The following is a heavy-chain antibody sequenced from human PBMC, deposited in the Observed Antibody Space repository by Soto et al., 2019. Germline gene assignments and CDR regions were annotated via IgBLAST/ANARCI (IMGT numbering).Heavy chain of an antibody. CDR3: ASRDPGTSVDY. V-gene: IGHV4-4*02. Sequence: SETLSLTCAVSDGSFTSNNWWTWVRQPPGQGLEWIGEIYRTGSTNYNPSLKSRVTISLDKSENQFSLKVTSLTAADTAVYYCASRDPGTSVDYWGQGTLVTVSS. CDR1: DGSFTSNNW. J-gene: IGHJ4*02. CDR2: IYRTGST. D-gene: IGHD1-7*01.